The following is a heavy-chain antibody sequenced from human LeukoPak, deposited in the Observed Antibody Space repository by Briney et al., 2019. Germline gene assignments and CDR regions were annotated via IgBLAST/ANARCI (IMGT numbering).Heavy chain of an antibody. V-gene: IGHV3-21*01. Sequence: GGSLRLSCAASGFTFSSYSMNWVRQAPGKGLEWVSSISSSSSYIYYADSVKGRFTISRDNAKNSLYLQMNSLRAEDTAVYYCASGGSAAAPYYFDYWGQGNLVTVSS. CDR1: GFTFSSYS. CDR3: ASGGSAAAPYYFDY. D-gene: IGHD2-2*01. J-gene: IGHJ4*02. CDR2: ISSSSSYI.